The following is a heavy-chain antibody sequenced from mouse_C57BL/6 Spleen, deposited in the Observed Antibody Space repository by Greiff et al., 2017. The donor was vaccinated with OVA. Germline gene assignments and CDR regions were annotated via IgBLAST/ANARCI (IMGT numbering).Heavy chain of an antibody. CDR3: TLIYYGNFYYAMDY. CDR2: IDPETGGT. Sequence: VQLQQSGAELVRPGASVTLSCKASGYTFTDYEMHWVKQTPVHGLEWIGAIDPETGGTAYNQKFKGKAILTADKSSSTAYMELRSLTSEDSAVYYCTLIYYGNFYYAMDYWGQGTSVTVSS. V-gene: IGHV1-15*01. CDR1: GYTFTDYE. J-gene: IGHJ4*01. D-gene: IGHD2-1*01.